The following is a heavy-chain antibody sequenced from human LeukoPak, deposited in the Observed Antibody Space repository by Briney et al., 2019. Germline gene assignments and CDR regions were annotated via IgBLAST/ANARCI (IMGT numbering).Heavy chain of an antibody. V-gene: IGHV3-21*01. J-gene: IGHJ4*02. CDR1: GFTSSSYS. CDR3: AREGYGDYEAAFDY. D-gene: IGHD4-17*01. CDR2: ISSSSSYI. Sequence: PGGSLRLSCAASGFTSSSYSMNWVRQAPGKGLEQVTSISSSSSYIYYADSVKGRFTISRDNAKNSLYLQMNSLRAKDTAVYYCAREGYGDYEAAFDYWGQGTLVAVSS.